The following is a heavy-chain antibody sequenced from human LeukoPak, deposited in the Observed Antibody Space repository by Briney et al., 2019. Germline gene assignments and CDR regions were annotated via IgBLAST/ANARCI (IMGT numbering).Heavy chain of an antibody. CDR1: GFTFSSYA. J-gene: IGHJ4*02. CDR2: ISGSGGST. D-gene: IGHD3-3*01. Sequence: GGSLRLSCAASGFTFSSYAMSWVRQAPGKGLEWVSAISGSGGSTYYADSVKGRFTISRDNSKSTLYLQMNSLRAEDTAVYYCAKGPRRGFWSGIDYWGQGTLVTVSS. V-gene: IGHV3-23*01. CDR3: AKGPRRGFWSGIDY.